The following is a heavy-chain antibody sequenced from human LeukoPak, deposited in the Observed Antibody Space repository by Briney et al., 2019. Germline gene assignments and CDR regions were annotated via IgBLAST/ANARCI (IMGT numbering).Heavy chain of an antibody. CDR1: GYTFTGYY. V-gene: IGHV1-2*02. D-gene: IGHD3-10*01. CDR2: INPNSGGT. J-gene: IGHJ4*02. CDR3: ARARYGSGSRYHDY. Sequence: ASVKVSRKASGYTFTGYYMHWGRQAPGQGLEWMGWINPNSGGTNYAQKFQGRVTMTRDTSISTAYMELSRLRSDDTAAYYCARARYGSGSRYHDYWGQGTLVTVSS.